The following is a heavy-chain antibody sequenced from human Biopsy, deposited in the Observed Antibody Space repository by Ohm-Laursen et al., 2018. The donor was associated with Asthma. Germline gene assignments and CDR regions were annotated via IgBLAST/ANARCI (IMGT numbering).Heavy chain of an antibody. Sequence: ASVKVSCNASGSNFISFAIHWVRQAPGQRLEWMGLVNTGNGDTKYSQKFQGRVTITRDTSASTAYMELRSLRSEDTATYYCARTYYDFLTGQVKDVFGVWGQGTMVTVSS. V-gene: IGHV1-3*04. CDR3: ARTYYDFLTGQVKDVFGV. CDR1: GSNFISFA. D-gene: IGHD3-9*01. J-gene: IGHJ3*01. CDR2: VNTGNGDT.